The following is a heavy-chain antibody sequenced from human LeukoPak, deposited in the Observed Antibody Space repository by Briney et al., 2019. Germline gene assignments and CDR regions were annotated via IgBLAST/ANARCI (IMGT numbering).Heavy chain of an antibody. CDR1: GFTFSSYE. CDR3: ARDYYDYIGAFDY. Sequence: QPGGSLRISCAASGFTFSSYEMIWVRQAPGKGLEWVSYISGSGSTINYADSVKGRFTISRDNAKNSLYLQMNSLRAEDTAAYYCARDYYDYIGAFDYWGQGTLVTVSS. CDR2: ISGSGSTI. V-gene: IGHV3-48*03. D-gene: IGHD3-22*01. J-gene: IGHJ4*02.